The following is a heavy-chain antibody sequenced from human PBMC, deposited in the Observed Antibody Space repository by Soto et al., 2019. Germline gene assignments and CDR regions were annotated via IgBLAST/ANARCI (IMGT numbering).Heavy chain of an antibody. Sequence: ASVKVSCKASGYTFSTHAMHWVRQAPGQSLEWMGWIHGGTGQTKHSHRFQDRVSITRDTSASTAYMELSSLRSEDTAVYYCARGKGMEENYYYNGSHIRGQGTTVTVSS. D-gene: IGHD1-1*01. CDR2: IHGGTGQT. J-gene: IGHJ6*02. V-gene: IGHV1-3*01. CDR1: GYTFSTHA. CDR3: ARGKGMEENYYYNGSHI.